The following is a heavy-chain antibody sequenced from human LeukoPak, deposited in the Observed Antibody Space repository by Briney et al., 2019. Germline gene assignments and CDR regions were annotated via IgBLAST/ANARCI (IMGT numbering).Heavy chain of an antibody. Sequence: PGGSLRLSCAASGFTFNTYTMNWVRQAPGKGLEWVSYISGSSGIIDYADSVRGRFTISRDNAKNSLYLQMNSLRAEDTAVYYCAKRYYDFWNGSIAWGQGTLVTVSS. CDR2: ISGSSGII. V-gene: IGHV3-48*01. J-gene: IGHJ5*02. CDR3: AKRYYDFWNGSIA. D-gene: IGHD3-3*01. CDR1: GFTFNTYT.